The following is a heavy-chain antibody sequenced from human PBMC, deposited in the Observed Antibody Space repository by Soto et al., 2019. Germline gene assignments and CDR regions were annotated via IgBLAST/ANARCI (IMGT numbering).Heavy chain of an antibody. CDR2: IYYSGST. CDR3: ARHRRNYYDSSGYLDY. J-gene: IGHJ4*02. CDR1: GGSISSGGYY. D-gene: IGHD3-22*01. V-gene: IGHV4-39*01. Sequence: PSETLSLTCTVSGGSISSGGYYWSWIRQHPGKGLEWIGYIYYSGSTYYNPSLKSRVTISVDTSKNQFSLKLSSVTAADTAVYYCARHRRNYYDSSGYLDYWGQGTLVTVSS.